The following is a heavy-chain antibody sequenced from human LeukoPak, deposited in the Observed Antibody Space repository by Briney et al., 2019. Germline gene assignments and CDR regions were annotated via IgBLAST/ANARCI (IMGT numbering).Heavy chain of an antibody. V-gene: IGHV3-74*01. CDR3: ARVGRTPPFN. CDR1: GFSFSTYW. J-gene: IGHJ4*02. CDR2: INPDGSST. Sequence: GGSLRLSCAASGFSFSTYWMHWVRQAPGKGPVWVSQINPDGSSTDYADSVKGRFTSSRDNAKNTVYLQMNSLRAEDTAVYYCARVGRTPPFNWGQGTLVTVSS.